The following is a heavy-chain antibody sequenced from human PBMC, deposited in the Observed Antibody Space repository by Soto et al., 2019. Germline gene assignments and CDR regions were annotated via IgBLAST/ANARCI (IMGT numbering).Heavy chain of an antibody. J-gene: IGHJ4*02. V-gene: IGHV3-33*01. CDR3: ARGGGPTAVLGY. D-gene: IGHD4-17*01. CDR1: GFTFSSYG. Sequence: QVQLVESGGGVVQPGRSLRLSCAASGFTFSSYGMHWVRQAPGKGLEWVAVIWYDGSNKYYADSVKGRLTISRDNSKNTLYLQMNSLRAEDTAVYYCARGGGPTAVLGYWGQGTLVTVSS. CDR2: IWYDGSNK.